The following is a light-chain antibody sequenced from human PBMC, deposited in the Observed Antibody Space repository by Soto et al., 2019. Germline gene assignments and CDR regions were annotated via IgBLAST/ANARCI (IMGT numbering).Light chain of an antibody. J-gene: IGKJ2*03. CDR3: RQYGNSPRYS. Sequence: EIVLTQSPGTLSLSLGERATLSCRASQSVTSNYFAWYQQKPGQAPRLLIYATSNRATGIPDRFSGSGSGTDFTLTISRLEPEDFAVYYCRQYGNSPRYSFGQGTKVEIK. CDR1: QSVTSNY. CDR2: ATS. V-gene: IGKV3-20*01.